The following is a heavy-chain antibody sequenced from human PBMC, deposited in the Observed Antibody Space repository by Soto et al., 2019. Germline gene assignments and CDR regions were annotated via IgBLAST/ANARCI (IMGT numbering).Heavy chain of an antibody. J-gene: IGHJ5*02. V-gene: IGHV1-8*01. Sequence: VQLVQSGAEVKKPGASVKLSCKASGYTFSNYDINWLRQATGQGLEWMGWMNPNGNSAGYAQKFQGRVTMTRNISISAAYMELSSLTSEDTAVYYCARGTGYTSALHPWGQGTLVTVSS. D-gene: IGHD6-13*01. CDR3: ARGTGYTSALHP. CDR1: GYTFSNYD. CDR2: MNPNGNSA.